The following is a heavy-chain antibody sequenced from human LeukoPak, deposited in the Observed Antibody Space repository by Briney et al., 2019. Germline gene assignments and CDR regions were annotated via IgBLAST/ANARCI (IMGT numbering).Heavy chain of an antibody. V-gene: IGHV3-30*03. CDR3: ARGYYYDSSGYTY. CDR2: ISYDGSNK. CDR1: GFTFSSYG. J-gene: IGHJ4*02. D-gene: IGHD3-22*01. Sequence: GGSLRLSCAASGFTFSSYGMHWVRQAPGKGLEWVAVISYDGSNKYYADSVKGRFTISRDNSKNSLYLQMNSLRAEDTAVYYCARGYYYDSSGYTYWGQGTLVTVSS.